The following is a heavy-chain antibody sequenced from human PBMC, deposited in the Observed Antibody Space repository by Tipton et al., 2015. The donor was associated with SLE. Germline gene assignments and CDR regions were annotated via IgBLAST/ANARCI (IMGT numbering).Heavy chain of an antibody. CDR3: ASQIITMIVVVIDGDAFDI. CDR1: GGSISSSSYY. V-gene: IGHV4-39*01. J-gene: IGHJ3*02. Sequence: TLSLTCTVSGGSISSSSYYWGWIRQPPGKGREWIGSIYYSGSTYYNPSLKSRVTISVDTSKNQFSLKLSSVTAADTAVYYCASQIITMIVVVIDGDAFDIWGQGTMVTVSS. CDR2: IYYSGST. D-gene: IGHD3-22*01.